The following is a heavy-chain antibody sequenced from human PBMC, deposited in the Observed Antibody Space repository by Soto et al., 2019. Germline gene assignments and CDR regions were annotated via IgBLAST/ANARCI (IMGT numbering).Heavy chain of an antibody. CDR3: AREPASGPYRGAFDI. CDR2: ISAYNGNT. V-gene: IGHV1-18*04. Sequence: VASVKVSCKASGYTFTSYGISWVRQAPGQGLEWMGWISAYNGNTNYAQKLQGRVTMTTDTSTSTAYMERRSLRSDDTAVYYCAREPASGPYRGAFDIWGQVTMVTVSS. D-gene: IGHD3-10*01. J-gene: IGHJ3*02. CDR1: GYTFTSYG.